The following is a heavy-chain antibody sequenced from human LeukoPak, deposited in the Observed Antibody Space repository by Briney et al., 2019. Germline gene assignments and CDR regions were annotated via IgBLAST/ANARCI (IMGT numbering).Heavy chain of an antibody. CDR1: GXTFSSYS. CDR2: ISSSSSYI. Sequence: PGGSLRLSCADXGXTFSSYSMNWVRQAPGKGLEWVSSISSSSSYIYYADSVKGRFTISRDNAKNSLYLQMNSLRAEDTAVYYCARQYCSGGSCYVDAFDIRGQGTMVTVSS. CDR3: ARQYCSGGSCYVDAFDI. D-gene: IGHD2-15*01. V-gene: IGHV3-21*01. J-gene: IGHJ3*02.